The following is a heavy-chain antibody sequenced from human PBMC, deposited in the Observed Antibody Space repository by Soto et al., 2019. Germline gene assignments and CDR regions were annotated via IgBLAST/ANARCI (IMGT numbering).Heavy chain of an antibody. J-gene: IGHJ3*01. Sequence: GGSLRLSCAASGFTFSSYAMSWVRQAPGKGLEWVSVISGSGGSTYYADSVKGRFTISRDNSKHTLYLQMNSLRAEDTAVYYCAKDGQYRTDGFDVWGQGTMVTVSS. V-gene: IGHV3-23*01. D-gene: IGHD6-6*01. CDR1: GFTFSSYA. CDR3: AKDGQYRTDGFDV. CDR2: ISGSGGST.